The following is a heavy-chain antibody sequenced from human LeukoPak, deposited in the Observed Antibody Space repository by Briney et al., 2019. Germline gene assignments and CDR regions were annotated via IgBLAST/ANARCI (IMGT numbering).Heavy chain of an antibody. J-gene: IGHJ4*02. D-gene: IGHD3-22*01. CDR1: GFTFSSYW. CDR2: IKQDGSEK. CDR3: ANDFVNSRVVVVMPVFDN. V-gene: IGHV3-7*03. Sequence: PGGSLRLSCAASGFTFSSYWMSWVRQAPGKGLEWVANIKQDGSEKYYVDSVKGRFTISRDNSKNTLYLQMNSLRAEDTAVYYCANDFVNSRVVVVMPVFDNWGQGTMVTVSS.